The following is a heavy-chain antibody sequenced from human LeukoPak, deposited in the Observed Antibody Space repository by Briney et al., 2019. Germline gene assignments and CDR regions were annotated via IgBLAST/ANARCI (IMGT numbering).Heavy chain of an antibody. V-gene: IGHV3-48*03. CDR2: ISNSGTAI. J-gene: IGHJ1*01. CDR3: ARAGYSMDTEYFQH. CDR1: GFTFSSYE. Sequence: PGGSLRLSCAASGFTFSSYEMNWVRQAPGKGLEWVSYISNSGTAIYYADSEKGRFTISRDNAKSSLYLQMNSLRAEDTAVYYCARAGYSMDTEYFQHWGQGTLVTVSS. D-gene: IGHD5-18*01.